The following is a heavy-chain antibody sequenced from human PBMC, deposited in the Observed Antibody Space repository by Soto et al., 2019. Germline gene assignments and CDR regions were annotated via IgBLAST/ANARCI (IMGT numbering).Heavy chain of an antibody. CDR3: AIDLPSLEVRSYGMDV. CDR2: ITPVFGTP. D-gene: IGHD3-10*01. Sequence: QVQLVQSGAEVKKPGSSVKVSCKVSGGTFSSYRFSWVRQAPGQGLEWMGGITPVFGTPDYAQKFQGRVTGTADRSTNTAYMELSRLTSEDTAVYYCAIDLPSLEVRSYGMDVWGQGTTVTVSS. V-gene: IGHV1-69*06. CDR1: GGTFSSYR. J-gene: IGHJ6*02.